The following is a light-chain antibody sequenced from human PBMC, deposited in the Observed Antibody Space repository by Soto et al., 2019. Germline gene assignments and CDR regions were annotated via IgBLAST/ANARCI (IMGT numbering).Light chain of an antibody. CDR1: QDIGND. CDR2: TAS. CDR3: QQSYSTLT. Sequence: IQMTQSPSSMSASVGDRVTITCRASQDIGNDLGWYQQKPGKAPRLLISTASTLESGVPARFSGSGSGTDFTLTISSLQPEDFATYYCQQSYSTLTFGGGTKVDIK. V-gene: IGKV1-39*01. J-gene: IGKJ4*01.